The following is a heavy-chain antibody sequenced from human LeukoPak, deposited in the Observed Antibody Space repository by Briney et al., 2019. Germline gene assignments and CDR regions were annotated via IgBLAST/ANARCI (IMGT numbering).Heavy chain of an antibody. Sequence: PGGSLRLSCAASGFTFSSYDMPWVRQAPGKGLEWVAVISYDGSNKYYADSVKGRFTISRDNSKNTLYLQMNSLRAEDTAVYYCASVDTAMVLYYGMDVWGQGTTVTVS. V-gene: IGHV3-30*03. CDR2: ISYDGSNK. CDR3: ASVDTAMVLYYGMDV. D-gene: IGHD5-18*01. J-gene: IGHJ6*02. CDR1: GFTFSSYD.